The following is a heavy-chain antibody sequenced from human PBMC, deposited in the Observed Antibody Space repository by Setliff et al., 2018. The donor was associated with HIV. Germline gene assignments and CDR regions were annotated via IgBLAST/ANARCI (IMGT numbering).Heavy chain of an antibody. V-gene: IGHV4-59*01. Sequence: SETLSLTCIVSGASISSNTWSWIRQAPGKGLQWIGFIYNSVTTNYNPSPKSRVTISLDTSKNQFSLKLTSVTAADTAVYYCARGGTSSNWFGPWGQGTLVTVSS. D-gene: IGHD2-2*01. J-gene: IGHJ5*02. CDR3: ARGGTSSNWFGP. CDR2: IYNSVTT. CDR1: GASISSNT.